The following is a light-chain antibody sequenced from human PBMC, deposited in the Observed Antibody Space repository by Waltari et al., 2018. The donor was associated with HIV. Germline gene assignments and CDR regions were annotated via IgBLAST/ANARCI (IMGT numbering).Light chain of an antibody. CDR2: DAS. CDR1: QSVSSY. Sequence: EIVLTQSPATLSLSPGERATLSCRASQSVSSYLAWYQQKPGQAPRLLISDASNRATGIPARFSGSGSGTDFTLTISSLEPEDFAVYYCQQRFNSFTFGPGTKVDIK. V-gene: IGKV3-11*01. CDR3: QQRFNSFT. J-gene: IGKJ3*01.